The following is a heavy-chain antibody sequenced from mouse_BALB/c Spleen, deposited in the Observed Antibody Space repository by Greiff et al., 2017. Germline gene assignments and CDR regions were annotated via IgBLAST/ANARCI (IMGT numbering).Heavy chain of an antibody. Sequence: EVQLVESGGGLVQPGGSRKLSCAASGFTFSSFGMHWVRQAPEKGLGWVPYISSGSSTIYYADTVKGRFTISSDNTKNTLFLQMTSLRSEDTAMYYSERGNYYRPFITYWGQGTLVTVSA. CDR1: GFTFSSFG. CDR3: ERGNYYRPFITY. J-gene: IGHJ3*01. D-gene: IGHD2-14*01. V-gene: IGHV5-17*02. CDR2: ISSGSSTI.